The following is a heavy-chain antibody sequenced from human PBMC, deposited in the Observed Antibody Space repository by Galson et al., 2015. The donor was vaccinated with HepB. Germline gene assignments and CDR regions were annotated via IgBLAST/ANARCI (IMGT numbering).Heavy chain of an antibody. CDR2: IDPSDSFS. V-gene: IGHV5-10-1*01. CDR3: ARQRYRDYYFIMDV. Sequence: QSGAEVKKPGESLRISCQISGYNFTHYWITWVRQMPGQGLEWMGRIDPSDSFSNYSPSFQGHVTFSTDKSLNTAYLQWGGLQASDTAIYYCARQRYRDYYFIMDVWGLGTTVIVTS. CDR1: GYNFTHYW. J-gene: IGHJ6*02. D-gene: IGHD3-16*02.